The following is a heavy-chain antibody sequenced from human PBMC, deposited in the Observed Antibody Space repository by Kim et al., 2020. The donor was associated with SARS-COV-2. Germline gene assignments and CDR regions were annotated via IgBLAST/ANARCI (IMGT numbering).Heavy chain of an antibody. CDR2: SEK. V-gene: IGHV3-7*01. Sequence: SEKHYVDSVKGRFTVSRDNAQNSVYLEMNGLRDEDTAVYYCAVSRTFDYWGRGPLVTVSS. CDR3: AVSRTFDY. J-gene: IGHJ4*02.